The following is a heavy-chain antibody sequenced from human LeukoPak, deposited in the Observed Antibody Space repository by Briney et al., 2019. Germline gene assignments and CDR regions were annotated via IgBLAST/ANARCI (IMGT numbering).Heavy chain of an antibody. D-gene: IGHD3-3*02. J-gene: IGHJ6*03. V-gene: IGHV3-7*01. Sequence: GGSLRLSCAASGFTFSSYWMSWVRQAPGKGLEWVANIKQGGSEKYYVDSVKGRFTISRDNAKNSLYLQMNSLRDEDTAVYFCARLLATWDYYYMDVWGKGTTVTVSS. CDR2: IKQGGSEK. CDR3: ARLLATWDYYYMDV. CDR1: GFTFSSYW.